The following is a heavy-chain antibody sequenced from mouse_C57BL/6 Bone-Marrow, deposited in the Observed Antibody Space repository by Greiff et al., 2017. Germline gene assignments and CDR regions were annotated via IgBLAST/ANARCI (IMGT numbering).Heavy chain of an antibody. CDR3: TTPFYYYGSRRFDY. CDR2: IDPENGDT. CDR1: GFNIKDDY. J-gene: IGHJ2*01. V-gene: IGHV14-4*01. D-gene: IGHD1-1*01. Sequence: DVKLVESGAELVRPGASVKLSCTASGFNIKDDYMHWVKQRPEQGLEWIGWIDPENGDTEYASKFQGKATITADTSSNTAYLQLSSLTSEDTAVYYCTTPFYYYGSRRFDYWGQGTTLTVSS.